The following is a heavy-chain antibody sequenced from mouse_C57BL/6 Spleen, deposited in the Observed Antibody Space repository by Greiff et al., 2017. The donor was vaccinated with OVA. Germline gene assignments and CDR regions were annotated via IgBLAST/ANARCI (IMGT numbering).Heavy chain of an antibody. J-gene: IGHJ3*01. V-gene: IGHV7-3*01. CDR2: IRNKANGYTT. CDR1: GFTFTDYY. CDR3: ARYQDRGFAY. Sequence: EVHLVESGGGLVQPGGSLSLSCAASGFTFTDYYMSWVRQPPGKALEWLGFIRNKANGYTTEYSASVKGRFTISRDNSQSILYLQMNALRAEDSATYYCARYQDRGFAYWGQGTLVTVSA.